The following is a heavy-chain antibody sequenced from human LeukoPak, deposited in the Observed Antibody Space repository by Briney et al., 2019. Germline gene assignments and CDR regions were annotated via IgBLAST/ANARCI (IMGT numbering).Heavy chain of an antibody. CDR2: INPNSGGT. Sequence: ASVKVSCKASGYTFTGYYMHWVRQAPGQGLEWMGWINPNSGGTNYAQKFQGWVTMTRDTSISTAYMELSRLRSDDTAVYYCARGGSLVDGYSSSWPDCYWGQGTLVTVSS. CDR3: ARGGSLVDGYSSSWPDCY. J-gene: IGHJ4*02. V-gene: IGHV1-2*04. CDR1: GYTFTGYY. D-gene: IGHD6-13*01.